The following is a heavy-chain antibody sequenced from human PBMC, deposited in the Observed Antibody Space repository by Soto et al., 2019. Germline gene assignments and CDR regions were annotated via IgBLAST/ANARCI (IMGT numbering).Heavy chain of an antibody. CDR1: GFTFSSYD. CDR2: IGTAGDT. V-gene: IGHV3-13*01. D-gene: IGHD5-18*01. J-gene: IGHJ6*02. Sequence: VQLVESGGGLVQPGGSLRLSCAASGFTFSSYDMHWVRQATGKGLEWVSVIGTAGDTYYPGSVKGRFTISRENAKNSFYLQMNSLRAEDTAVYYSARAAGYSYGSYYYYYGMDVWGQGTTVTVSS. CDR3: ARAAGYSYGSYYYYYGMDV.